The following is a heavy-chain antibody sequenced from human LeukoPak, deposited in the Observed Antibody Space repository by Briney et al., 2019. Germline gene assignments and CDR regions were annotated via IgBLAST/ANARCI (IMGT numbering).Heavy chain of an antibody. V-gene: IGHV3-66*01. J-gene: IGHJ6*02. CDR1: GFTVSSNY. Sequence: AGGSLRLSCAASGFTVSSNYMSWVRQAPGKGLEWVSVIYSGGSTYYADSVKGRFTISRDNSKNTLYLQMNSLRAEDTAVYYCAKTPGYPSYYYYGMDVWGQGTTVAVSS. D-gene: IGHD5-12*01. CDR3: AKTPGYPSYYYYGMDV. CDR2: IYSGGST.